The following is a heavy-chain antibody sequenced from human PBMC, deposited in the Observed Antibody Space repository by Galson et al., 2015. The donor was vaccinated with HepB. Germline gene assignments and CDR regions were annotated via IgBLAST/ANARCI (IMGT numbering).Heavy chain of an antibody. CDR3: ARFPARGAGHEEAFDI. J-gene: IGHJ3*02. V-gene: IGHV6-1*01. CDR1: GDSVSSNSAA. D-gene: IGHD3-16*01. Sequence: CAISGDSVSSNSAAWNWIRQSPSRGLEWLGRTYYRSKWYNDYAVSVKSRITINPDTSKNQFSLQLNSATPEDTAVYYCARFPARGAGHEEAFDIWGQGTMVTVSS. CDR2: TYYRSKWYN.